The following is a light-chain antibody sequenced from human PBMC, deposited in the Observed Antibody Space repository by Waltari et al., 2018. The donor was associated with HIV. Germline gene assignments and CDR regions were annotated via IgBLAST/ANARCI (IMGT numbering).Light chain of an antibody. Sequence: DIVMTQSPDSLAVSLDERTTINCKSSQSVLYSSNNKNYLAWYQHKPGQPPKLLIYWASTRESGVPDRFSGSGSGRDFTLTISSLQAEDVAVYYCQQYYSPPLTFGGGTKVEIK. CDR2: WAS. CDR3: QQYYSPPLT. V-gene: IGKV4-1*01. CDR1: QSVLYSSNNKNY. J-gene: IGKJ4*01.